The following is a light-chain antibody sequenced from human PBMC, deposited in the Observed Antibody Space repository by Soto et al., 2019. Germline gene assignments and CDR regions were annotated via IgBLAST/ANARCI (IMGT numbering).Light chain of an antibody. V-gene: IGKV1-5*01. CDR2: DAS. CDR3: QQYEKYST. CDR1: QAISVS. J-gene: IGKJ1*01. Sequence: IQMTQSPSTLSASVGDTVTISCRASQAISVSLAWYRQKPGKAPNLLIYDASTLQEGVPSRFSGSGPGTEFTLTVTRLQPDDFATYFCQQYEKYSTFGHGTKVDVK.